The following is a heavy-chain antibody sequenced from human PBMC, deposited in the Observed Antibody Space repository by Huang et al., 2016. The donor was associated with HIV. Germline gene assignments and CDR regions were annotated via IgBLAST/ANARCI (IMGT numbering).Heavy chain of an antibody. CDR3: ARDKEAGTPFFDP. J-gene: IGHJ5*02. CDR1: GFNFLTYA. Sequence: QVQLVQSGAEVEKPGASVNLSCKASGFNFLTYALHWVRQAPGQRLEWMGWSDGHGLTKYSQKFQGRVTITRDRSASTVYVDFKSLTYEDTAVYYCARDKEAGTPFFDPWGQGTLVTVSS. V-gene: IGHV1-3*01. D-gene: IGHD6-19*01. CDR2: SDGHGLT.